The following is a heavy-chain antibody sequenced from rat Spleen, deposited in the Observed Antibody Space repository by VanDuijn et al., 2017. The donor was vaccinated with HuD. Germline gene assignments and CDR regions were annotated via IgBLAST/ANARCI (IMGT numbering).Heavy chain of an antibody. CDR1: GFTFSNYG. V-gene: IGHV5-29*01. D-gene: IGHD1-2*01. CDR2: ISYDGSST. J-gene: IGHJ2*01. Sequence: EVQLVESGGGLVQPGRSLKLSCAASGFTFSNYGMAWVRQAPTKGLEWVATISYDGSSTYYRDSVKGRFTISRDNAKSTLYLQMDSLRSEDTATYYCASVRRSYIYVGWDFDYWGQGVMVTVSS. CDR3: ASVRRSYIYVGWDFDY.